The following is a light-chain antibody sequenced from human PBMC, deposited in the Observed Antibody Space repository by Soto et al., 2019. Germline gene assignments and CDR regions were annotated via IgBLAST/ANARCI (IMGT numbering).Light chain of an antibody. CDR3: SSYINSITFVV. V-gene: IGLV2-14*01. CDR1: SSDVGANNY. CDR2: EVS. J-gene: IGLJ2*01. Sequence: QSGLTQPASVSGSPGQPITISGTGTSSDVGANNYVSWYQHHPGKAPKLLIYEVSNRPSGVSSRFSGSKSGNTASLTISGLQAEDEADYYCSSYINSITFVVFGGGTKLTVL.